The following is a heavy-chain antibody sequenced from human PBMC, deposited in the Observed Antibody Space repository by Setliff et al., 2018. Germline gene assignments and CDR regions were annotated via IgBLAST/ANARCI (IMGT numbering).Heavy chain of an antibody. V-gene: IGHV3-74*01. J-gene: IGHJ6*03. CDR3: TREAPRQGDYYMDV. CDR1: GDSISSSSYYW. CDR2: ITNDGSST. Sequence: LSLTCTVSGDSISSSSYYWMQWVRQAPGKGPVWVSRITNDGSSTIYADSVKGRFTISRDNAKNTLYLQMNSLRAEDTAVYYCTREAPRQGDYYMDVWGKGTTVTVSS.